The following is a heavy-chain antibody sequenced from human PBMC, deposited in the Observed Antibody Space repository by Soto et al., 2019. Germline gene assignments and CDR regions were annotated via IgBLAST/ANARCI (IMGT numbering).Heavy chain of an antibody. V-gene: IGHV4-61*01. CDR2: IFYSGGT. CDR1: GGSVSSGTYY. CDR3: ARFQYRSGYNWFDP. J-gene: IGHJ5*02. Sequence: QVQLQESGPGLVKPSETLSLTCTVSGGSVSSGTYYWSWIRQPPGKGLEWIGYIFYSGGTNYNPSLKSRATISADTPKNQFSLKLTSVTTADTAVYYCARFQYRSGYNWFDPWGQGTLVTVSS. D-gene: IGHD6-19*01.